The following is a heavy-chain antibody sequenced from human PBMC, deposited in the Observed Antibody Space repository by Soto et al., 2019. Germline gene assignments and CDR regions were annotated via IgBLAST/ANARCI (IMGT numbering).Heavy chain of an antibody. CDR2: IYYSGST. V-gene: IGHV4-39*01. D-gene: IGHD5-12*01. CDR1: GGSISSSSYY. J-gene: IGHJ4*02. CDR3: ARHAPEYSGYRQAIDY. Sequence: QLQLQESGPGLVKPSETLSLTCTVSGGSISSSSYYWGWIRQPPGKGLAWIGSIYYSGSTYYNQSLKNRVTISLDTSKNQFSLKLSSVTAADTAVYYCARHAPEYSGYRQAIDYWGQGTLVTVSS.